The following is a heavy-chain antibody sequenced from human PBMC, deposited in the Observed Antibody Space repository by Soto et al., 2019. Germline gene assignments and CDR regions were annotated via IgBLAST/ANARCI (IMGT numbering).Heavy chain of an antibody. CDR3: AREVAEQQLVPWFDP. Sequence: ASETLSLTCTVSGGSISSGDYYWSWIRQPPGKGPEWIGYIYYSGSTYYNPSLKSRVTISVDTSKNQFSLKLSSVTAADTAVYYCAREVAEQQLVPWFDPWGQGTLVTVSS. CDR1: GGSISSGDYY. J-gene: IGHJ5*02. CDR2: IYYSGST. D-gene: IGHD6-13*01. V-gene: IGHV4-30-4*01.